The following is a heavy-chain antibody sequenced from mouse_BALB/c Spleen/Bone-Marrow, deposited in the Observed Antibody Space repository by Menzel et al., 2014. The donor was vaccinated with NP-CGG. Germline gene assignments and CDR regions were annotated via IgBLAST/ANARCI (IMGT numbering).Heavy chain of an antibody. Sequence: EVQGVESGGGLVQPGGSLKLSFAASGFTFSSYGMSWVRQTPDKRLELVASINSNGGSTYYPDSVKGRFTISRDNAKNTLSLQMSCLKSEDTAMYYCARGNYGNYVDYFDYWGQGTTLTVSS. D-gene: IGHD2-1*01. J-gene: IGHJ2*01. V-gene: IGHV5-6-3*01. CDR3: ARGNYGNYVDYFDY. CDR1: GFTFSSYG. CDR2: INSNGGST.